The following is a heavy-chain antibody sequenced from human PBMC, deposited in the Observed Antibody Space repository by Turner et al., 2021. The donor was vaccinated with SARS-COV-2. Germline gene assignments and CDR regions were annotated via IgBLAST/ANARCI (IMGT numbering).Heavy chain of an antibody. CDR3: AKGYSYAYYYGLDV. Sequence: QVQLVESGGGVVQPGRSLSLPCAASGFTFSSYAMHWVRQAPGKGLEWVAVISYDGSNKYYADSVKGRFTISRDNSKNTLYLQMNSLRAEDTAVYYCAKGYSYAYYYGLDVWGQGTTVTVSS. D-gene: IGHD5-18*01. CDR1: GFTFSSYA. J-gene: IGHJ6*02. CDR2: ISYDGSNK. V-gene: IGHV3-30*18.